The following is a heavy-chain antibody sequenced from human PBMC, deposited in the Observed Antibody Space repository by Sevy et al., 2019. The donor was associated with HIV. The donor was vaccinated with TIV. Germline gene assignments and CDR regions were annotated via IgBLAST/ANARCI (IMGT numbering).Heavy chain of an antibody. V-gene: IGHV3-48*01. J-gene: IGHJ5*02. CDR3: ARDPFIVVVPAAIGWFDP. CDR2: RSSSSSTI. CDR1: GFTFSSYS. Sequence: GGSLRLSCAASGFTFSSYSMNWVRRAPGKGLEWVSCRSSSSSTIDYADSVKGRFTISRDNAKNSLYLQMNSLRAEDTAVYYCARDPFIVVVPAAIGWFDPWGQGTLVTVSS. D-gene: IGHD2-2*01.